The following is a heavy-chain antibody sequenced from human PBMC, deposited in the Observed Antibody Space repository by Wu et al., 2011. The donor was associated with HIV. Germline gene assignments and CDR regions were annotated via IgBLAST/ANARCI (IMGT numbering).Heavy chain of an antibody. Sequence: QVQLVQSGAEVKRPGASVKVSCKASGYTFTGYYMHWVRQAPGQGLEWVGCINPNSVGTKFAQNFQGRVTMTSDTSITTAYMELTRLRSDDTAVYYCARLGYSSDRDDAFDVWGQGTMVIVSS. CDR1: GYTFTGYY. D-gene: IGHD6-19*01. CDR3: ARLGYSSDRDDAFDV. CDR2: INPNSVGT. J-gene: IGHJ3*01. V-gene: IGHV1-2*02.